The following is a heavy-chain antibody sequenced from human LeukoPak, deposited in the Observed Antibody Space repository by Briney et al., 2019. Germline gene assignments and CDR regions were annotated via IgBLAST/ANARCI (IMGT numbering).Heavy chain of an antibody. CDR2: ISAYNGNT. V-gene: IGHV1-18*01. CDR3: ARGQPPMVRGVRFDY. J-gene: IGHJ4*02. D-gene: IGHD3-10*01. Sequence: ASVKVSCKASGYTFTSYGISWVRQAPGQGLEWMGWISAYNGNTNYAQKLQGRVTMTTDTSTSTAYMELRSLRSEDTAVYYCARGQPPMVRGVRFDYWGQGTLVTVSS. CDR1: GYTFTSYG.